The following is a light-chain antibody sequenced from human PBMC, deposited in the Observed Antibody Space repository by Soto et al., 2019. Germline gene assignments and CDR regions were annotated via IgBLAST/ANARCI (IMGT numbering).Light chain of an antibody. V-gene: IGKV1-39*01. CDR2: ASS. Sequence: ASVRDRVTVTCRASQGIGTYLVWYQQKSGKAPTVLIYASSTLQSGVPSRFSGSGSGTDFTLTISSLQTEDFATYSCQQSYNSPQTFGQGTKVDIK. CDR1: QGIGTY. J-gene: IGKJ1*01. CDR3: QQSYNSPQT.